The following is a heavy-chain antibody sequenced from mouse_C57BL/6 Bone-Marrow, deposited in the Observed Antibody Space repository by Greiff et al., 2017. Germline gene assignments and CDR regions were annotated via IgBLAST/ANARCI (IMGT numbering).Heavy chain of an antibody. CDR3: TGKDY. Sequence: QVQLQQSGAELVRPGSSVKLSCKASGYTFTSYWMHWVKQRPIQGLEWIGNIDPSDSETHYNQKFKDKATLTVDKSSSTAYMQLSILTTKNSAVYYCTGKDYWGQDTTLTVSS. CDR1: GYTFTSYW. J-gene: IGHJ2*01. V-gene: IGHV1-52*01. CDR2: IDPSDSET. D-gene: IGHD2-1*01.